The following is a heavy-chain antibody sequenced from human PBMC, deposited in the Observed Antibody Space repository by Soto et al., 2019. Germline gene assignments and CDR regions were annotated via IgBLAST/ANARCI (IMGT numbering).Heavy chain of an antibody. CDR2: ISSSSSTI. V-gene: IGHV3-48*02. D-gene: IGHD4-4*01. CDR1: GFTFSSYS. J-gene: IGHJ6*02. CDR3: ASDDYSNYGDDYYYYGMDV. Sequence: PGGSLRLSCAASGFTFSSYSMNWVRQAPGKGLEWVSYISSSSSTIYYADSVKGRFTISRDNAKNSLYLQMNSLRDEDTAVYYCASDDYSNYGDDYYYYGMDVWGQGTTVTVSS.